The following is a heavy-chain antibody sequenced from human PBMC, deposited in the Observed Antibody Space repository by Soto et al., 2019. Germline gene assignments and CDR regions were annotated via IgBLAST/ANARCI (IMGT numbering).Heavy chain of an antibody. V-gene: IGHV3-33*06. D-gene: IGHD3-10*01. CDR3: AKSQSYSSYVFFDY. Sequence: GASMRLSCAASGSSTSDYGQHWVRPAPEKGLEWLTINWIDASKEYYEDSVKGRFTISSDTTNTTQYLQLNSMTADAAAEYYCAKSQSYSSYVFFDYWGQGTLVTVS. J-gene: IGHJ4*02. CDR1: GSSTSDYG. CDR2: NWIDASKE.